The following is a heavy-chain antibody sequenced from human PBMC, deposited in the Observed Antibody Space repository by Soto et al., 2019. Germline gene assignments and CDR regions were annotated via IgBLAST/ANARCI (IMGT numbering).Heavy chain of an antibody. D-gene: IGHD6-13*01. Sequence: GGSLRLSCAASGFNFSDYYMSWIRQAPGKGLEWVADISSSGSNTYYADSVKGRFTISRDNSKNTLDLQMNSLRIEDTAVYYCAREEKQQLGIEYYYGMDVWGQGTTVTVSS. V-gene: IGHV3-11*04. J-gene: IGHJ6*02. CDR1: GFNFSDYY. CDR3: AREEKQQLGIEYYYGMDV. CDR2: ISSSGSNT.